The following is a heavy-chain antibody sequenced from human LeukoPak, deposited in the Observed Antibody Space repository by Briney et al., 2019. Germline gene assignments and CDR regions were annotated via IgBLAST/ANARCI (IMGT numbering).Heavy chain of an antibody. CDR1: GGSISSGSYY. CDR3: ARTPARSGWVYYFDY. J-gene: IGHJ4*02. V-gene: IGHV4-61*02. D-gene: IGHD6-19*01. Sequence: PSETLSLTCTVSGGSISSGSYYWSWIRQPAGKGLEWIGRIYTSGSTNYNPSLKSRVTISVDTSKNQFSLKLSSVTAADTAVYYCARTPARSGWVYYFDYWGQGALVTVSS. CDR2: IYTSGST.